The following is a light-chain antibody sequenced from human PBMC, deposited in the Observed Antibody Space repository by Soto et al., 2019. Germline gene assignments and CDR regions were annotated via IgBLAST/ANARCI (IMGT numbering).Light chain of an antibody. CDR3: QQYNKWPLIT. CDR1: QSVSTN. V-gene: IGKV3-15*01. J-gene: IGKJ5*01. Sequence: EKVMTQSPATLSVSPGERATLSCRASQSVSTNLAWYQRKPGQAPRLLIYGASTRATGIPARFSGSGSGTEFTLTTSSLQSEDSAVYYCQQYNKWPLITFGQGTRLEIK. CDR2: GAS.